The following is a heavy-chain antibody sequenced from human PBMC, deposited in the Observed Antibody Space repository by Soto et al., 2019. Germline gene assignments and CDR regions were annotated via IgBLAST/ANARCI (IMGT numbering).Heavy chain of an antibody. CDR1: GFTFSSYG. CDR3: ARDRVWFGELSGHDYYYGMDV. Sequence: QVQLVESGGGVVQPGRSLRLSCAASGFTFSSYGMHWVRQAPGKGLEWVAVIWYDGSNKYYADSVKGRFTISRDNSKSPLYLQMNSLRAEDTAVYYCARDRVWFGELSGHDYYYGMDVWGQGTTVTVSS. D-gene: IGHD3-10*01. V-gene: IGHV3-33*01. J-gene: IGHJ6*02. CDR2: IWYDGSNK.